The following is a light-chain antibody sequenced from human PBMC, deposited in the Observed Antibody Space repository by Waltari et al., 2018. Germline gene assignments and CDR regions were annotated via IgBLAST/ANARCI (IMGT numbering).Light chain of an antibody. Sequence: DSQGVSSSYLAWYQQKPGQAPRLLIYGASSRATGIPDRFSGSGSGTDFTLTISRLEPEDFAVYYCQQYGSSPRTFGQGTKVEIK. CDR3: QQYGSSPRT. V-gene: IGKV3-20*01. J-gene: IGKJ1*01. CDR2: GAS. CDR1: QGVSSSY.